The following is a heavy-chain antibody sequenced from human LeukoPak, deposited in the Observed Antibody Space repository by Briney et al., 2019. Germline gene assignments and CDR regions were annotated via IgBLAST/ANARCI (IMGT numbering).Heavy chain of an antibody. V-gene: IGHV1-18*01. J-gene: IGHJ4*02. D-gene: IGHD3-22*01. CDR2: ISAYNGNT. CDR1: GYTFTSYG. CDR3: ARAAYYYDSSGYYFLDY. Sequence: GASVKVSCKASGYTFTSYGISWVRQAPGQGLEWMGWISAYNGNTNYAQKLQGRVTMTTDTSTSTAYMELRSLRSDDTAVYYCARAAYYYDSSGYYFLDYWGQGTLVTVSS.